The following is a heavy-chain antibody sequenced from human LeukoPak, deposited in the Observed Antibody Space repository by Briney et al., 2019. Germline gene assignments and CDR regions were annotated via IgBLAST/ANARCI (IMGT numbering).Heavy chain of an antibody. D-gene: IGHD6-19*01. CDR1: GGSISSSSYY. V-gene: IGHV4-39*01. CDR2: IYYSGST. CDR3: ARLFSGWRGDYFDY. J-gene: IGHJ4*02. Sequence: PSETLSLTCTVSGGSISSSSYYWGWTRQLPGKGLEWIGSIYYSGSTYYNPSLKSRVTISVDTSKNQFSLKLSSVTAADTAVYYCARLFSGWRGDYFDYWGQGTLVTVSS.